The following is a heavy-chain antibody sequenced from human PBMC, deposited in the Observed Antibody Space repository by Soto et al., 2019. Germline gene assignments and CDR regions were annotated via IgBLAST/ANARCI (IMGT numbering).Heavy chain of an antibody. CDR2: ISYDGSNK. J-gene: IGHJ4*02. V-gene: IGHV3-30-3*01. CDR3: ARADRGAHFDY. Sequence: QVQLVESGGGVVQPGRSLRLSCAASGFTFSSYAMHWVRQAPGKGLEWVAVISYDGSNKYYADSVKGRFTISRDNSKNTLYLQMNSLRAEDTAVYYCARADRGAHFDYWGQGTLVTVSS. CDR1: GFTFSSYA. D-gene: IGHD3-16*01.